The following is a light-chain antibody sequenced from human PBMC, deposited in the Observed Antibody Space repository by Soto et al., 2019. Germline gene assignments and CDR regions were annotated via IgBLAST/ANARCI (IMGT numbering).Light chain of an antibody. J-gene: IGKJ4*01. V-gene: IGKV3-11*01. Sequence: EIVLTQSPATLSLSPGERATLSCRASQSVSRYLAWYQQKAGQAPRLLIYDASNRATGIPARFSGSGSVTDYTLTISSLEPEDFAVYYCQQRSNWPSLTFGGGTKVEIK. CDR1: QSVSRY. CDR3: QQRSNWPSLT. CDR2: DAS.